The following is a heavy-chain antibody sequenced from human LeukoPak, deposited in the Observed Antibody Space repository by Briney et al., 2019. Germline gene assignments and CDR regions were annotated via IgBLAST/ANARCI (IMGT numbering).Heavy chain of an antibody. V-gene: IGHV2-5*02. CDR2: IYWDDDQ. J-gene: IGHJ4*02. CDR1: GFSLSTSGEC. Sequence: SGPTLVNPTQTLTVTCTFSGFSLSTSGECVGWIRQPPGKALEWLALIYWDDDQRYSPSLNSRLTVTKDTSKNQVVLTMTNMGPVDTATYFCAHRRRGADSSGYYYVLFDYWGQGTLVTVSS. D-gene: IGHD3-22*01. CDR3: AHRRRGADSSGYYYVLFDY.